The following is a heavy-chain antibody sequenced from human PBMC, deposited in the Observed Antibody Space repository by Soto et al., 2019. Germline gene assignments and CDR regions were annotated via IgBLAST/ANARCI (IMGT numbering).Heavy chain of an antibody. CDR2: IYYSGST. D-gene: IGHD2-15*01. Sequence: SETLSLTCTVSGGSISGGGYYWSWIRQHPGKGLEWIGYIYYSGSTYYNPSLKSRVTISVDTSKNQFSLKLSSVTAADTAVYYCARVWGSWGYALDYWGQGTLVTVSS. CDR3: ARVWGSWGYALDY. V-gene: IGHV4-31*03. CDR1: GGSISGGGYY. J-gene: IGHJ4*02.